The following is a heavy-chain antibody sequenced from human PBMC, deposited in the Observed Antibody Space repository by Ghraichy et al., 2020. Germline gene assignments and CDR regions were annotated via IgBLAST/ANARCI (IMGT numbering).Heavy chain of an antibody. Sequence: SETLSLTCAVFGGSFSDYFWSWIRQPPEKGLEWIGEINHSGSTKYNPSLKSRVTISVDTSKNQFSLKLNSVIAADTAVYYCARYSSNSYDDAFDSWGRGTLVTVSS. J-gene: IGHJ3*01. CDR1: GGSFSDYF. V-gene: IGHV4-34*01. CDR2: INHSGST. CDR3: ARYSSNSYDDAFDS. D-gene: IGHD6-13*01.